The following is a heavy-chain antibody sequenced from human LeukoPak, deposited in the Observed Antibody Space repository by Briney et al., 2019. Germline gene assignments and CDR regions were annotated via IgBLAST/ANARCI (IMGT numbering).Heavy chain of an antibody. J-gene: IGHJ4*02. V-gene: IGHV3-23*01. CDR1: GFTFSSYA. CDR3: AKSPPVPIVLMVYAMTGFDY. Sequence: LPGGSLRLSCAASGFTFSSYAMSWVRQAPGKGLEWVSAISGSGGSTYYADSVKGRFTISRDNSKNTLYLQMNSLRAEDTAVYYCAKSPPVPIVLMVYAMTGFDYWGQGTLVTVSS. D-gene: IGHD2-8*01. CDR2: ISGSGGST.